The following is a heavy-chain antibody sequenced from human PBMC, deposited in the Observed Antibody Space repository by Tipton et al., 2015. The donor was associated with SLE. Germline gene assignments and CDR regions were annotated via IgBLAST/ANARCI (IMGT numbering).Heavy chain of an antibody. CDR1: GFPLSHYE. CDR3: ARGALWRYNRGAFDL. CDR2: SSGSGNTM. D-gene: IGHD4/OR15-4a*01. Sequence: SLRLSCAASGFPLSHYEMSWVRQAPGKGLEWVSFSSGSGNTMYYADSVKGRFTISRDNARNSLDLQLNGLRAWDTALYFCARGALWRYNRGAFDLWGQGTMVIVSS. J-gene: IGHJ3*01. V-gene: IGHV3-48*03.